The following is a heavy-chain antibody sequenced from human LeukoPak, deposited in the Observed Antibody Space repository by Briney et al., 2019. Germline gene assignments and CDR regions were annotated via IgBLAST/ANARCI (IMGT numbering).Heavy chain of an antibody. CDR2: ISRSSSYI. CDR3: PREGSPSGDYSYYFDY. Sequence: GGSLRLSCAASGFTFSNYNMNWVRQAPGKGLEWVSSISRSSSYIYYADSVKGRFTISRDNAKNSLYLQMNSLRAEDTAVYYCPREGSPSGDYSYYFDYWGQGTLVTVSS. V-gene: IGHV3-21*01. D-gene: IGHD4-17*01. CDR1: GFTFSNYN. J-gene: IGHJ4*02.